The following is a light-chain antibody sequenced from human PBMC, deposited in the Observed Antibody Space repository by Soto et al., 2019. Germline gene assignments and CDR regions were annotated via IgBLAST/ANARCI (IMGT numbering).Light chain of an antibody. J-gene: IGKJ1*01. Sequence: IVITQGAATLSLSPESRSTPSCMASQSVSSNLAWYQQKPGQAPRLLIYGASSRATGIPDRFSGSGSGTEFTLTIISFPYEDVVGDCYTHYTYLPRPFGQGSKVDIK. CDR3: THYTYLPRP. CDR1: QSVSSN. V-gene: IGKV3D-15*01. CDR2: GAS.